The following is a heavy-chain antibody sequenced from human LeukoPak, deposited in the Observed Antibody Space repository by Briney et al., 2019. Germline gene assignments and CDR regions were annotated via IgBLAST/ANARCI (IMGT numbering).Heavy chain of an antibody. V-gene: IGHV4-59*01. CDR3: ARQQLSQLYYFDN. CDR2: IYYTGST. D-gene: IGHD6-13*01. J-gene: IGHJ4*02. Sequence: SETLALTCTVTSGSISSYYWSWIRHPPGKGLEWIGYIYYTGSTNYNPSLKSRVTISVDTSQNQFSLKLSSATAADTAVYYCARQQLSQLYYFDNWGQGTLVTVSS. CDR1: SGSISSYY.